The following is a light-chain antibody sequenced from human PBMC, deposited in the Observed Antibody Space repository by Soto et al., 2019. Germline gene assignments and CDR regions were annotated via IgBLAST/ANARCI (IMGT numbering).Light chain of an antibody. CDR3: QQYDNWPLT. CDR2: DAS. Sequence: TVMTQSPATLSVSPGERVTLSCRASQSVGSNLAWYQQKPGLAPRVLIYDASTRATVIPARFSGSGSGTEFTLTISSLQSEDFAVYYCQQYDNWPLTFGGGTKVDIK. CDR1: QSVGSN. J-gene: IGKJ4*01. V-gene: IGKV3-15*01.